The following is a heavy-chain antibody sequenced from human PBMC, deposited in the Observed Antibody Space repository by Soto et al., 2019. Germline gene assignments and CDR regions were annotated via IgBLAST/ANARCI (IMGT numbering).Heavy chain of an antibody. CDR2: INAGNGNT. CDR3: ARCITMVRGVIGDYYYYGMDV. CDR1: GYTFTSYA. D-gene: IGHD3-10*01. V-gene: IGHV1-3*01. Sequence: ASVKVSCKASGYTFTSYAMHWVRQSPGQRLEWMGWINAGNGNTKYSQKFQGRVTITRDTSASTAYMELSSLRSEDTAVYYCARCITMVRGVIGDYYYYGMDVWGQGTTVTVSS. J-gene: IGHJ6*02.